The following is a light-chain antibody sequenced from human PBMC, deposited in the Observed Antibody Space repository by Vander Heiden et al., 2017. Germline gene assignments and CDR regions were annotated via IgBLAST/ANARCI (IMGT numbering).Light chain of an antibody. CDR3: QSYDSSLSGSVE. V-gene: IGLV1-40*01. CDR2: GNS. Sequence: QSVLTQPPSVSVAPGQRVTISCTGSSSNIGAGYDVHWYQQLPGTAPKLLIYGNSNRPSGVPDRFSGSKSGTSASLAITGLQAEDEADYYCQSYDSSLSGSVEFGGGTKLTVL. J-gene: IGLJ2*01. CDR1: SSNIGAGYD.